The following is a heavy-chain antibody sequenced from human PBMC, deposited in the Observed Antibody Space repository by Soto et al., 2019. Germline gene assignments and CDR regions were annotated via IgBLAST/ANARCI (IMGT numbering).Heavy chain of an antibody. CDR3: AKQRAGYGSGSDTYYFDF. CDR2: VIPILGQA. CDR1: GGIFSSYA. J-gene: IGHJ4*02. D-gene: IGHD3-10*01. V-gene: IGHV1-69*01. Sequence: QVQLVQSGAEVKKPGSSVKVSCKASGGIFSSYAISWLRQAPGQGLEWMGAVIPILGQAYYAQNLQDRVTITADESTRTTYMELSSLRSEDTAVYYCAKQRAGYGSGSDTYYFDFWGQGTLVTVSS.